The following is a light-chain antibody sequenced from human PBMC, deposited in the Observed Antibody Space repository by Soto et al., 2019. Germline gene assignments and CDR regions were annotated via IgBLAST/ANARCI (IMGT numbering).Light chain of an antibody. Sequence: DIQMTQSPSSLSASVGDRVTITCRASQGVSAYLLWYQQRQGTAPKLLIYAASNLLSGVPSRFSGSGSGTNFTLTISSLQPKDFDAKSFQQFYKTPHLFGRGTKLEPK. CDR3: QQFYKTPHL. CDR1: QGVSAY. CDR2: AAS. V-gene: IGKV1-39*01. J-gene: IGKJ2*01.